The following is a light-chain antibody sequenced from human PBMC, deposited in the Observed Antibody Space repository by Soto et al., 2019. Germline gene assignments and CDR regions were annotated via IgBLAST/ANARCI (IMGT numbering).Light chain of an antibody. J-gene: IGKJ1*01. CDR3: QQYDSSWT. V-gene: IGKV3-20*01. Sequence: EIVLTQSPGTLSLSPGERATLSCRASQSVPSNFLAWYQQKPGQAPILVIYGVYRRATGIPDRFSGSGSGPDFTLTISRLEPEDFAVYYCQQYDSSWTFGQGTKVEIK. CDR1: QSVPSNF. CDR2: GVY.